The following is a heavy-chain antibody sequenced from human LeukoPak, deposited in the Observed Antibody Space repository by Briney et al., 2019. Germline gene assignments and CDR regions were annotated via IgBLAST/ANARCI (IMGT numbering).Heavy chain of an antibody. CDR3: ARGLGGAHYYMDV. Sequence: SETLSLTCTVSGSSISNFYWSWVRQPAGKGLEWIGRVDTSGSTHYNPSLKGRGTMSLDTSKSQFSLKLSSVTVADTAVYYCARGLGGAHYYMDVWGSGTTVTVSS. D-gene: IGHD3-16*01. CDR2: VDTSGST. CDR1: GSSISNFY. J-gene: IGHJ6*03. V-gene: IGHV4-4*07.